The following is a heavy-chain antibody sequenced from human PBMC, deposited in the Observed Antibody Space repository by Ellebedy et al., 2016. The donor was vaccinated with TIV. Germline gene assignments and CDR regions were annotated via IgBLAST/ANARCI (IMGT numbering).Heavy chain of an antibody. CDR1: GYTFTSYG. CDR3: ASSLEAWYGD. V-gene: IGHV1-18*01. CDR2: ISADNGNT. D-gene: IGHD2-15*01. J-gene: IGHJ4*02. Sequence: ASVKVSXKASGYTFTSYGISWVRQAPGQGLEWMGCISADNGNTNYAQKFQGRVTMTTDSSTTTTYMELRSLRSDDTAVYFCASSLEAWYGDWGQGTLVTVSS.